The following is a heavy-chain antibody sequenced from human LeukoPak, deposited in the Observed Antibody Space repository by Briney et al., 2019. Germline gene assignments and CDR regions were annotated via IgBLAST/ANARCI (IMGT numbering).Heavy chain of an antibody. CDR3: ARDPDFWSGYYGDY. J-gene: IGHJ4*02. V-gene: IGHV3-7*01. CDR2: IKQDGSEK. D-gene: IGHD3-3*01. Sequence: GGSLRLSCAASGFTFSSYWMSWVRQAPGKGLEWVANIKQDGSEKYYVDSVKGRFTISRDNAKNSLYLQMNSLRAEDTAVYYCARDPDFWSGYYGDYWGQGALVTVSS. CDR1: GFTFSSYW.